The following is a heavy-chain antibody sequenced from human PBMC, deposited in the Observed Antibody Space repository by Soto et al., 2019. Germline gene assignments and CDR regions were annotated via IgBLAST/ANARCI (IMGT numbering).Heavy chain of an antibody. CDR1: GGSISSYY. V-gene: IGHV4-59*01. CDR2: IYYSGST. CDR3: ARDRGSGSYYGLDP. J-gene: IGHJ5*02. D-gene: IGHD3-10*01. Sequence: SETLSLTCTVSGGSISSYYWSWIRQPPGKGLEWIGYIYYSGSTNYNPSLKSRVTVSVDTSKNQFSLKLSSVTAADTAVYYCARDRGSGSYYGLDPWGQGTLVTVSS.